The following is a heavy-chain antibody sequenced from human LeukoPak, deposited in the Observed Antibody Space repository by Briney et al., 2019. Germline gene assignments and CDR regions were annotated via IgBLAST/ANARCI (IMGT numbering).Heavy chain of an antibody. Sequence: GGSLRLSCAASGFSFISYGMHWVRQAPGKGLEWVGVISDDGRIKKYADSVKGRFTISRDNSKDTLYLQMNSLRDEDTAVYYCAKRPSDYGDYVTYFDYWGQGTLVTVSS. CDR2: ISDDGRIK. D-gene: IGHD4-17*01. CDR1: GFSFISYG. V-gene: IGHV3-30*18. J-gene: IGHJ4*02. CDR3: AKRPSDYGDYVTYFDY.